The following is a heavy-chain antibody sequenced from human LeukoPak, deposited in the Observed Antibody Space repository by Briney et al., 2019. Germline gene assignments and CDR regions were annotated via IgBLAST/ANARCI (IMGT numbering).Heavy chain of an antibody. V-gene: IGHV3-7*01. D-gene: IGHD3-3*01. J-gene: IGHJ4*02. CDR3: ARAGYDFWSGYWDLDY. CDR1: GFTFSSYW. Sequence: SGGSLRLSCAASGFTFSSYWMSWVRQAPGKGLERVANIKQDGSEKYYVDSVKGRFTISRDNAKNSLYLQMNSLRAEDTAVYYCARAGYDFWSGYWDLDYWGQGTLVTVSS. CDR2: IKQDGSEK.